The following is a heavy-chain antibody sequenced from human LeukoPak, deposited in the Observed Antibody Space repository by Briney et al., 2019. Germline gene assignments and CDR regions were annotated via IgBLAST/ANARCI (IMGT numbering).Heavy chain of an antibody. CDR2: IYDTGRT. V-gene: IGHV4-59*01. Sequence: PSEPLSLTCTVSGGSISSYYWTWIRPSPEKGLEWIGYIYDTGRTRYNPSLESRPTISVDPSKNQFSLKLSAVTAADTAVYYCARLTTRPGGIRPLILDYWGEGTLVTVSS. D-gene: IGHD3-16*01. CDR1: GGSISSYY. J-gene: IGHJ4*02. CDR3: ARLTTRPGGIRPLILDY.